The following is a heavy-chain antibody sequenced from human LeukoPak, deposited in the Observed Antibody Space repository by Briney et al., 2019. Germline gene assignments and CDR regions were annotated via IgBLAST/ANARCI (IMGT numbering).Heavy chain of an antibody. CDR2: INHSGST. V-gene: IGHV4-30-2*01. CDR1: GGSISSGGYY. D-gene: IGHD5-18*01. CDR3: ARGHREYSYAKRDFDY. J-gene: IGHJ4*02. Sequence: SQTLSLTCAVSGGSISSGGYYWSWIRQPPGKGLEWIGEINHSGSTNYNPSLKSRVTISVDTSKNQSSLKLSSVTAADTAVYYCARGHREYSYAKRDFDYWGQGTLVTVSS.